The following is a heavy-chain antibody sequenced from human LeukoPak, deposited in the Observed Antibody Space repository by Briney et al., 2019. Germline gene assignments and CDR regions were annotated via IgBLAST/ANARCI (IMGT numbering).Heavy chain of an antibody. CDR2: IWYDGSNK. D-gene: IGHD1-26*01. J-gene: IGHJ4*02. Sequence: GGSLRLSCAASGFTFRSYVIHWVRQAPGKGLEWVALIWYDGSNKYYADFVRGRFTISRDNSKNTLYLQMKSLRVEDTAVYYCARAGVGAIYYFDYWGQGTLVTVSS. CDR3: ARAGVGAIYYFDY. V-gene: IGHV3-33*08. CDR1: GFTFRSYV.